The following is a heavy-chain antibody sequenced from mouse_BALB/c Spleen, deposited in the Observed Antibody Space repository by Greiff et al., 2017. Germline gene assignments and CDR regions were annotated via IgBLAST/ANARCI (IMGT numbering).Heavy chain of an antibody. J-gene: IGHJ4*01. V-gene: IGHV2-6-4*01. CDR3: AIYGNPAVDY. CDR2: IWGGGST. Sequence: VMLVESGPGLVAPSQTLSITCTVSGFSLSSYSVHWVRQTPGKGLEWLGMIWGGGSTDYNSALKYRLSISKDNSKSQVFLKMNSLQTDDTAMYYCAIYGNPAVDYWGQGTSVTVSS. CDR1: GFSLSSYS. D-gene: IGHD2-1*01.